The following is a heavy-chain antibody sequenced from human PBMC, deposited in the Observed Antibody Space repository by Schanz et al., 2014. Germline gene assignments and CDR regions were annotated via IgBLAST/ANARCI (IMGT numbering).Heavy chain of an antibody. CDR2: ISSSSSYI. V-gene: IGHV3-21*01. Sequence: EVQLVESGGGLVKPGGSLRLSCAASGFTFSSYSMNWVRQAPGKWLEWVSSISSSSSYIYYADSMKGRFTISRDNAKNSLYLQMNSLRAENTAVYDFARDLEGYEGGGGGFDHWGQGTLVTVSS. CDR1: GFTFSSYS. CDR3: ARDLEGYEGGGGGFDH. J-gene: IGHJ5*02. D-gene: IGHD2-21*01.